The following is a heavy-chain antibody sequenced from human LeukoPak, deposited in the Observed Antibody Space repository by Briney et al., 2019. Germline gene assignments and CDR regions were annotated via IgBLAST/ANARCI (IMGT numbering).Heavy chain of an antibody. CDR1: GFTSSYYA. CDR2: ITSDGGST. J-gene: IGHJ4*02. V-gene: IGHV3-64*01. CDR3: ARDVDYTSSSRGLGY. D-gene: IGHD6-6*01. Sequence: GGSLRLSCAASGFTSSYYAMYWVRQAPGKGLEFVSAITSDGGSTYYSNSVKDRFTISRDNSKNTLYLQMGSLRAEDVAVYYCARDVDYTSSSRGLGYWGQGTLVTVSS.